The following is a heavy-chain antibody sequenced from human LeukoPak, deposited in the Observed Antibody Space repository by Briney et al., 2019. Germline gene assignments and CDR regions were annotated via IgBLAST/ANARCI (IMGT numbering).Heavy chain of an antibody. CDR3: PRDGNYDILTGEPYYFDY. D-gene: IGHD3-9*01. CDR1: GGTFSSYA. V-gene: IGHV1-69*05. CDR2: IIPIFGTA. J-gene: IGHJ4*02. Sequence: ASVKVSCKASGGTFSSYAISWVRQAPGQGLERMGRIIPIFGTANYAQKFQGGVTITTDESTSTAYMELSSLRSEDTAVYYCPRDGNYDILTGEPYYFDYWGQGTLVTVSS.